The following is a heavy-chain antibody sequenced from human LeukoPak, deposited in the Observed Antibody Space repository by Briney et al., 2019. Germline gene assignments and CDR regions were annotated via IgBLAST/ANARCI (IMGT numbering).Heavy chain of an antibody. CDR1: GFTFSSYA. J-gene: IGHJ5*02. CDR2: IAASSGST. Sequence: GGSLRLSFAASGFTFSSYAMHWVRQAPGKGLEWVSSIAASSGSTYYADSVKGRFTISRDNSKNTLYLQMNSLRAEDTALYYCAKAAYGDYVNWFDPWGQGTLVTVSS. D-gene: IGHD4-17*01. V-gene: IGHV3-23*01. CDR3: AKAAYGDYVNWFDP.